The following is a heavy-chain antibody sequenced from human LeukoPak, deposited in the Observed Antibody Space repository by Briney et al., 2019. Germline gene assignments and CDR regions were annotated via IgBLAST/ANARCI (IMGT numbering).Heavy chain of an antibody. Sequence: PGGSLRLSCAASGFTFSSYGMHWVRQAPGKGLEWVAVISYDGSNKYYADSVKSRFTISRDNSKNTLYLQMNSLRAEETAVYYCAKGLWGHSTNDAFDIWGQGTVVTVSS. V-gene: IGHV3-30*18. D-gene: IGHD6-13*01. CDR2: ISYDGSNK. J-gene: IGHJ3*02. CDR1: GFTFSSYG. CDR3: AKGLWGHSTNDAFDI.